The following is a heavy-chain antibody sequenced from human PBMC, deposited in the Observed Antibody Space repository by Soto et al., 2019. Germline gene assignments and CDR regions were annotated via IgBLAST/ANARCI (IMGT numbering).Heavy chain of an antibody. D-gene: IGHD3-16*01. V-gene: IGHV4-34*01. CDR2: INHSGST. Sequence: QVQLQQWGAGLLKPSETLSLTCAVYGGSFSGYYWSWIRQPPGKGLEWIGEINHSGSTNYNPSLKSRVTISVDTSKNQFSLKLSSVTAADTAVYNCARRDRGGNRGQALYYFDYWGQGTLVTVSS. CDR3: ARRDRGGNRGQALYYFDY. CDR1: GGSFSGYY. J-gene: IGHJ4*02.